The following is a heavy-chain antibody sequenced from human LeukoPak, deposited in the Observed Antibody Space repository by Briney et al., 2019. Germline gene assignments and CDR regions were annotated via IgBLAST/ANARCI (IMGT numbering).Heavy chain of an antibody. D-gene: IGHD3-9*01. J-gene: IGHJ4*02. CDR2: ISSSGSTI. CDR3: ARARLNTYYLRYFDWLAGGFDY. V-gene: IGHV3-48*03. CDR1: GFTFSSYE. Sequence: GGSLRLSCAASGFTFSSYEMNWVRQAPGKGLEWVSYISSSGSTIYYADSVKGRFTISSDNAKNSLYLQMNSLRAEDTAVYYCARARLNTYYLRYFDWLAGGFDYWGQGTLVTVSS.